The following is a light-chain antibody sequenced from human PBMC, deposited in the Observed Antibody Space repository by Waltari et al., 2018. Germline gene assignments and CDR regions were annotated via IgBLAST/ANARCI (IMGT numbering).Light chain of an antibody. Sequence: DTVLTQSPDSLAVSLGERATINCKSSQSLFYSPNNKNFLAWYQQKSGQPPKLLIYWASTRESGVPDRFSGSESGTDVTLTISSLQAEDVAVYYCQQYSTFPVTFGQGTKVEIK. CDR1: QSLFYSPNNKNF. CDR2: WAS. V-gene: IGKV4-1*01. CDR3: QQYSTFPVT. J-gene: IGKJ1*01.